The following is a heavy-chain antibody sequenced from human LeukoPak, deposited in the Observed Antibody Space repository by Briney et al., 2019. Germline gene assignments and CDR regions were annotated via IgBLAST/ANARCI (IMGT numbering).Heavy chain of an antibody. D-gene: IGHD3-10*01. CDR1: EFTFSTYW. Sequence: GGSLRLSCAASEFTFSTYWMTWVRQAPGKGLEWVSVIYSGGSTYYADSVKGRFTISRDNSKNTLYLQMNSLRAEDTAVYYCARDARYRVRGVWGYFDYWGQGTLVTVSS. CDR3: ARDARYRVRGVWGYFDY. CDR2: IYSGGST. V-gene: IGHV3-66*01. J-gene: IGHJ4*02.